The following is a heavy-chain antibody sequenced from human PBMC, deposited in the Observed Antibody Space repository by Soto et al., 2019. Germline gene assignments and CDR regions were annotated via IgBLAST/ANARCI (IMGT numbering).Heavy chain of an antibody. V-gene: IGHV4-4*02. Sequence: SETLSLTCAVSGGSFTSNNWWTWVRQPPGQGLEWIGEIYRTGSTNYNPSLKSRVTISLDKSENQFTLKVTSLTAADTAVYYCASRDPGTSVDYWGQGTLVTVSS. D-gene: IGHD1-7*01. J-gene: IGHJ4*02. CDR1: GGSFTSNNW. CDR3: ASRDPGTSVDY. CDR2: IYRTGST.